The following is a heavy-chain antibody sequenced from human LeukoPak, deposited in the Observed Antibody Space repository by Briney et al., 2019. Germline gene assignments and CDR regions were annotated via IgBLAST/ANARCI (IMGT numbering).Heavy chain of an antibody. J-gene: IGHJ6*02. CDR1: GFTFDDYA. CDR2: TSWHSGSI. V-gene: IGHV3-9*01. Sequence: GASLRLYCSASGFTFDDYAMDWLRPAQGKGLEGVSGTSWHSGSIGYADSVKGRFTISRDNAKNLLYMQMNSLRAEDTSLYYCAIAIRSGYDAEPYYGMDVWGQGTTVTVSS. D-gene: IGHD5-12*01. CDR3: AIAIRSGYDAEPYYGMDV.